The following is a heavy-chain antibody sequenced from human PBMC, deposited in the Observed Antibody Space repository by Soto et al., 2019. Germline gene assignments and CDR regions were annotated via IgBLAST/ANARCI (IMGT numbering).Heavy chain of an antibody. J-gene: IGHJ5*02. D-gene: IGHD5-12*01. V-gene: IGHV1-18*01. CDR2: ISAYNGNT. CDR3: AKDWYSGYESMNWFDP. Sequence: ASVKVSCKASGYTFTSYGISWVRQAPGQGLEWMGWISAYNGNTNYAQKLQGRVTMTTDTSTSTAYMELRSLRSDDTAVYYCAKDWYSGYESMNWFDPWGQGTLVTVSS. CDR1: GYTFTSYG.